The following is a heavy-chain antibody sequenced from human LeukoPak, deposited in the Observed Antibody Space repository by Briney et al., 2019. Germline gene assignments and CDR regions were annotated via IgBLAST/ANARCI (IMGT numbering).Heavy chain of an antibody. CDR3: ARGPYCSGGTCYSQYFDY. CDR1: GYTFTSYG. CDR2: ISAYNGNT. V-gene: IGHV1-18*01. D-gene: IGHD2-15*01. J-gene: IGHJ4*02. Sequence: ASVKVSCKASGYTFTSYGISWVRQAPGQGLEWMGWISAYNGNTNYAQKLQGRVTMTTDTSTSTAYMELRCLRSDDTAVYYCARGPYCSGGTCYSQYFDYWGKGTLVTVSS.